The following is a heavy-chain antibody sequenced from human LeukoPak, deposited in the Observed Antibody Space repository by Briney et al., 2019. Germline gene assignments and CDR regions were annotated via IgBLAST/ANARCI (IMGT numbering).Heavy chain of an antibody. CDR2: ISYSGST. CDR3: AKRKGVWGNYFDP. V-gene: IGHV4-59*05. J-gene: IGHJ5*02. Sequence: SETLSLTCTVSGGSISSYYWSWIRQPAGKGLEWVGSISYSGSTYYNPSLKSRLTIFVDTSKNQFSLRLNSVTAADTALYYCAKRKGVWGNYFDPWGQGILVTVSS. D-gene: IGHD3-16*01. CDR1: GGSISSYY.